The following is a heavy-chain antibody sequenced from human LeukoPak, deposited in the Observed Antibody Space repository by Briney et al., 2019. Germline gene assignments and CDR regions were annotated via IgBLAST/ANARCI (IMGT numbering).Heavy chain of an antibody. D-gene: IGHD3-22*01. CDR2: ISWNSGSI. Sequence: PGRSMRLSCAASGFTFDDYAMHWVRQAPGKGLEWVSGISWNSGSIGYADSVKGRFTISRDNAKNSLYLQMNSLRAEDTAVYYCARDRGDYYDDTVFDYWGQGTLVTVSS. J-gene: IGHJ4*02. CDR1: GFTFDDYA. CDR3: ARDRGDYYDDTVFDY. V-gene: IGHV3-9*01.